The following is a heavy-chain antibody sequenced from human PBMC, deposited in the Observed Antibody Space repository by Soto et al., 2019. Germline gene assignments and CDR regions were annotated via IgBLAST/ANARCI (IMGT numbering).Heavy chain of an antibody. CDR1: GGSFSGYY. J-gene: IGHJ3*02. D-gene: IGHD6-13*01. Sequence: PSETLSLTCAVYGGSFSGYYWSWIRQPPGKGLEWIGEINHSGSTNYNPSLKSRVTISVDTSKNQFSLKLSSVTAADTAVYYCARGAPAGTHAFDIWGQGTMVTVS. CDR2: INHSGST. V-gene: IGHV4-34*01. CDR3: ARGAPAGTHAFDI.